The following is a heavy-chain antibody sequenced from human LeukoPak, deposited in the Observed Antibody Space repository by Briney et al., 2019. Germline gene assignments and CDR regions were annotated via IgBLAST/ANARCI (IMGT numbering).Heavy chain of an antibody. D-gene: IGHD2-15*01. CDR1: GSTFSSYA. CDR3: VRYCNGGSCYRAAFDV. Sequence: GGSLRLSCAASGSTFSSYAMSWVRQAPGKGLEWVSSISVGGTRTYFADSVKGRFTISRDNSKNTLYLQMNSLRAEDTAVYYCVRYCNGGSCYRAAFDVWGPGTMVTVSS. J-gene: IGHJ3*01. CDR2: ISVGGTRT. V-gene: IGHV3-23*01.